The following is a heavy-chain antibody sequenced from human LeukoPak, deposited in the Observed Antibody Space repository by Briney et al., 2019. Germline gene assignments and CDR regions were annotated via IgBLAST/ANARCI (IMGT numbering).Heavy chain of an antibody. CDR2: INPNSGGT. CDR1: GYTFTVYY. CDR3: ARDSLSYSSSWYYYYYGMDV. D-gene: IGHD6-13*01. V-gene: IGHV1-2*02. Sequence: ASVNVSCKASGYTFTVYYMHWVRQAPGQGLERMGWINPNSGGTNYAQQFQGRVTMTRDTSISTAYMELSRLRSDDTAVYYCARDSLSYSSSWYYYYYGMDVWGQGTTVTVSS. J-gene: IGHJ6*02.